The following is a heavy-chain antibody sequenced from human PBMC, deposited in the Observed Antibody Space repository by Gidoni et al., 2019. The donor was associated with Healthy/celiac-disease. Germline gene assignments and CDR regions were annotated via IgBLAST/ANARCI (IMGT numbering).Heavy chain of an antibody. CDR2: ISWNSGSI. J-gene: IGHJ4*02. Sequence: EVQLVESGGGLVQPGRSLRLSCAASGFTFDDYAMHWVRQAPGKGLAWVSGISWNSGSIGYADSVKGRFTISRDNAKNSLYLQMNSLRAEDTALYYCAKDTLDSGGPGYWGQGTLVTVSS. D-gene: IGHD3-16*01. CDR3: AKDTLDSGGPGY. CDR1: GFTFDDYA. V-gene: IGHV3-9*01.